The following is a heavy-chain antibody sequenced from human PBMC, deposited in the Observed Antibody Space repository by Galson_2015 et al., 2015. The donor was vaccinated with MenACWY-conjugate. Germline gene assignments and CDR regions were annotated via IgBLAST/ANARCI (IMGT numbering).Heavy chain of an antibody. CDR1: GFTFSSYA. CDR2: ISGSGGST. CDR3: ANDRGYYDSSGYLVYFDY. V-gene: IGHV3-23*01. J-gene: IGHJ4*02. D-gene: IGHD3-22*01. Sequence: SLRLSCAASGFTFSSYAMSWVRQAPGKGLERVSAISGSGGSTYYADSVKGRFTISRDNSKNTLYLQMNSLRAEDTAVYYCANDRGYYDSSGYLVYFDYWGQGTLVTVSS.